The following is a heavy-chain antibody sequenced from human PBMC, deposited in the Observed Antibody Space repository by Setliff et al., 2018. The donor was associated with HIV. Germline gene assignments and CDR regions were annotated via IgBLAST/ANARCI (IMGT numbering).Heavy chain of an antibody. V-gene: IGHV3-7*03. CDR2: IKQDGSEK. Sequence: QSGGSLRLSCAASGFTFSSYWMSWVRQAPGKGLEWVANIKQDGSEKYYVDSVKGRFTISRDNAKNSLYLQMNSLRAEDTAVYYCARDLVWPYSSRWYDAFDIWGQGTMVTVSS. J-gene: IGHJ3*02. CDR3: ARDLVWPYSSRWYDAFDI. CDR1: GFTFSSYW. D-gene: IGHD6-13*01.